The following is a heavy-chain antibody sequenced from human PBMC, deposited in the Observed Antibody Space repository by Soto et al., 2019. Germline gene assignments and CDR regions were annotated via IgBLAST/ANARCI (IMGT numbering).Heavy chain of an antibody. V-gene: IGHV3-30*03. CDR2: ISQDGSIE. J-gene: IGHJ3*02. CDR1: GFTFNNYA. D-gene: IGHD3-16*01. Sequence: QAQLVESGGGVVQPGRSLRLSCAASGFTFNNYARHWVRQAPGKGLERVAVISQDGSIEYYPESVKGRFTISRDNSKTTLYVEINGPRTENTAVYYCARDSRSTGQGAFDIWGQGTMVIVSS. CDR3: ARDSRSTGQGAFDI.